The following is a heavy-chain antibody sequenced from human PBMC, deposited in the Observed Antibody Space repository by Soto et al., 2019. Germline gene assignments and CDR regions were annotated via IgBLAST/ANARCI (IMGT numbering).Heavy chain of an antibody. D-gene: IGHD5-18*01. CDR1: GFRFRDYT. CDR3: ARGDGDRFDGNGYLARH. J-gene: IGHJ4*02. CDR2: ILSNYNT. V-gene: IGHV3-23*05. Sequence: GGSLRLSCAASGFRFRDYTMSWVRQAPGKVLESISVILSNYNTYYTDSVRGRFTISRDSSKNMLYLEMNSLRAEDTAVYYCARGDGDRFDGNGYLARHWGQGTLVTSPQ.